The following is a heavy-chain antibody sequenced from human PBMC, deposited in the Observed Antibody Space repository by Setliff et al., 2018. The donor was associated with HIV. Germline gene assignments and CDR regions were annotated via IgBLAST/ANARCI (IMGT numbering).Heavy chain of an antibody. CDR1: GGTFSSFA. V-gene: IGHV1-69*13. CDR3: ALGYCSVGSCYSVDFDY. Sequence: ASVKVSCKASGGTFSSFAIHWVRQAPGQGLEWMGGTIPMFGTANYAQKFHGRVTITADESTNTAYMELSSLGSEDTAVYYCALGYCSVGSCYSVDFDYWGQGTLVTVSS. J-gene: IGHJ4*02. D-gene: IGHD2-15*01. CDR2: TIPMFGTA.